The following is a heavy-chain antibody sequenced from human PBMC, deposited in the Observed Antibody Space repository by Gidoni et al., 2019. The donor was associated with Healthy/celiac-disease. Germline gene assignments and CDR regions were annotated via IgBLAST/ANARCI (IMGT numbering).Heavy chain of an antibody. D-gene: IGHD2-2*01. J-gene: IGHJ4*02. CDR3: ARDVEKDIVVVPAAMYFDY. V-gene: IGHV3-48*02. Sequence: EVQLVESGGGLVQPGGSLRLSCAASGFTFSSYSMNWVRQAPGKGLEWGSYISSSSSTIYYADSVKGRFTISRDNAKNSLYLQMNSLRDEDTAVYYCARDVEKDIVVVPAAMYFDYWGQGTLVTVSS. CDR2: ISSSSSTI. CDR1: GFTFSSYS.